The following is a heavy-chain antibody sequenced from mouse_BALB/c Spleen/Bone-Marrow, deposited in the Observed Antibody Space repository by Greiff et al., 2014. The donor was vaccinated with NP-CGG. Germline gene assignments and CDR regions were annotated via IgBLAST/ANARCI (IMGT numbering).Heavy chain of an antibody. CDR2: IDPANGNT. CDR1: GFNIKDTY. V-gene: IGHV14-3*02. Sequence: EVKLMESGAELVKPGASVKLSCTASGFNIKDTYMHWVKQRPEQGLEWIGRIDPANGNTKYDPKFQGKATITADTSSNTAYLQISSLTSEDTAVYYCASYYYGSSRFAYWGQGTLVTVSA. CDR3: ASYYYGSSRFAY. D-gene: IGHD1-1*01. J-gene: IGHJ3*01.